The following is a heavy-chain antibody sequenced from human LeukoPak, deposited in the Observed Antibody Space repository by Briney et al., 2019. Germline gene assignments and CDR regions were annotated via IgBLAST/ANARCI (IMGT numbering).Heavy chain of an antibody. Sequence: SETLSLTCAVYGGSFSGYYWSWIRQPPGKGLEWIGEINHSGSTNYNPSLKSRVTISVDTSKNQFSLKLSSVTAADTAVYYCARTRVGGLTDFDSWGQGALVTVSS. CDR3: ARTRVGGLTDFDS. CDR2: INHSGST. D-gene: IGHD1-26*01. CDR1: GGSFSGYY. J-gene: IGHJ4*02. V-gene: IGHV4-34*01.